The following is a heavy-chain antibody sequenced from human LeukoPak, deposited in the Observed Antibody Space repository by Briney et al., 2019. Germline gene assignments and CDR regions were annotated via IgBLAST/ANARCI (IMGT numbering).Heavy chain of an antibody. V-gene: IGHV1-18*01. CDR3: ARSYYDSSGYYDDAFDI. CDR1: GYTFTSYG. CDR2: ISAYNGNT. J-gene: IGHJ3*02. D-gene: IGHD3-22*01. Sequence: ASVKVSCKASGYTFTSYGISWVRQAPGQRLEWMGWISAYNGNTNYAQKLQGRVTMTTDTSTSTAYMELRSLRSDDTAVYYCARSYYDSSGYYDDAFDIWGQGTMVTVSS.